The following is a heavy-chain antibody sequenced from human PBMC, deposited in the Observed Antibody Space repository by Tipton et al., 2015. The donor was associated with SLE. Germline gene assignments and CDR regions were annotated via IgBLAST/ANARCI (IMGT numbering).Heavy chain of an antibody. CDR2: IYYSGRT. CDR3: ARGYCSSTSCYGVWFDP. V-gene: IGHV4-59*01. J-gene: IGHJ5*02. Sequence: LRLSCTVSGGSISRYYWSWIRPPPGKGLEWIGYIYYSGRTNYNPSLKSRVTISVDTSKSQFSLKLSSVTAADTAVYYCARGYCSSTSCYGVWFDPWGQGSVVTVSS. CDR1: GGSISRYY. D-gene: IGHD2-2*01.